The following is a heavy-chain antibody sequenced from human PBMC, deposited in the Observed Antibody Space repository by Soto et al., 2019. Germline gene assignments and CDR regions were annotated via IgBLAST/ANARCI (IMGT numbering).Heavy chain of an antibody. CDR1: GASMSSGGYY. CDR2: IYYSGST. Sequence: SETLSLTCAVSGASMSSGGYYWTWIRQSPGKGLEWIGYIYYSGSTYYNPSLESRVAISLDTSRSQFSLTLHSVTAADTAIYYCARDRHNNFFDPWGQGTLVTVSS. J-gene: IGHJ5*02. V-gene: IGHV4-31*11. CDR3: ARDRHNNFFDP. D-gene: IGHD6-6*01.